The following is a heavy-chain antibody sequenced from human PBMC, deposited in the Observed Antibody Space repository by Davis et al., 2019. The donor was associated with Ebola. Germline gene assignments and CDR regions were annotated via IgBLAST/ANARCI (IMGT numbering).Heavy chain of an antibody. CDR1: GGSINNYF. J-gene: IGHJ4*02. D-gene: IGHD2-15*01. CDR2: IHYLGNT. Sequence: SETLSLTCTVSGGSINNYFWSWIRQPPGKGLEWIGNIHYLGNTNYNPSLKSRVTMSVDTSKNQFSLKLSSVTAADTAVYYCARYCRGGSCYYEGLDYWGQGTLVTVSS. CDR3: ARYCRGGSCYYEGLDY. V-gene: IGHV4-59*01.